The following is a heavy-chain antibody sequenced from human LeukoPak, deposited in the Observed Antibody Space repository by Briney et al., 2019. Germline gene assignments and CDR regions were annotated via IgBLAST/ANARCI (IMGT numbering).Heavy chain of an antibody. V-gene: IGHV1-69*13. J-gene: IGHJ6*03. CDR2: LNPILGTA. CDR3: AASLPGNYWRSFYYMDV. Sequence: ASVKVSCKASGGTFSRYLFIWVRQAPGQGLEWMGGLNPILGTANYAQKFQGRVTITADESTSTAYMEMTNLRSEDTAVYYCAASLPGNYWRSFYYMDVWSKGTTVIVSS. D-gene: IGHD1-26*01. CDR1: GGTFSRYL.